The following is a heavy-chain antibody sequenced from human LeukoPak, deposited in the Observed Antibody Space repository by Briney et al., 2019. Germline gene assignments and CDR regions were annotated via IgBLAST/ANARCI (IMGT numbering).Heavy chain of an antibody. Sequence: SETLSLTCNVSGYSISTGYYWGWIRQSPGKGLEWIESVYHSGATYYNPSLKTRVTVSKDTSKNQFFLKLTSVTAADTAVYYCARDASGAVVSNWFDPWGQGTLVSVSS. CDR2: VYHSGAT. V-gene: IGHV4-38-2*02. J-gene: IGHJ5*02. D-gene: IGHD2-2*01. CDR3: ARDASGAVVSNWFDP. CDR1: GYSISTGYY.